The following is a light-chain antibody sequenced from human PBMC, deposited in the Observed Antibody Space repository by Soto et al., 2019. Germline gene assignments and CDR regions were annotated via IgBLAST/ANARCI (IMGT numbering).Light chain of an antibody. Sequence: QSALTQPASVSGSPGKSITISCTGTSSDVGDHNSVSWYQQQPGKAPKLMIYAVSNRPSGVSNRFSGSKSGNTASLTISGLQAEDEADYYCSSYTTSTTVIFGGGTKVTVL. CDR3: SSYTTSTTVI. J-gene: IGLJ2*01. V-gene: IGLV2-14*03. CDR1: SSDVGDHNS. CDR2: AVS.